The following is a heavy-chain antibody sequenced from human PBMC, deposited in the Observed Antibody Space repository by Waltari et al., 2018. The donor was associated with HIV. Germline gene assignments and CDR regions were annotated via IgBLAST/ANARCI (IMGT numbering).Heavy chain of an antibody. D-gene: IGHD2-2*01. CDR2: INTNTGNP. Sequence: QVELVQSGPEVKKPGASVKVSCKASGYTFTNYAMNWVRKAPGQGLEWMGWINTNTGNPTYAQGFTGRFVFSLDTSVSTAYLQISSLKAEDTAVYYCARGYCGTTSCWQRGGWFDPWGQGTLLTVSS. V-gene: IGHV7-4-1*02. CDR3: ARGYCGTTSCWQRGGWFDP. J-gene: IGHJ5*02. CDR1: GYTFTNYA.